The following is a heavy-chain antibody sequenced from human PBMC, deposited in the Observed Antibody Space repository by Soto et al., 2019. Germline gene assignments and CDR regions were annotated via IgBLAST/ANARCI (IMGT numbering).Heavy chain of an antibody. CDR3: ALTTVTTYKRDY. Sequence: EVQLLESGGGLVQPGGSLRLSCAASAFIFSTYAMTWVRQAPGKGPEWVSSIDGSGGTTYYADSVQGRFTISRDNSKNTLYLQVSSLTSEDTAVYYCALTTVTTYKRDYWGQGTLVAVSS. CDR2: IDGSGGTT. V-gene: IGHV3-23*01. CDR1: AFIFSTYA. J-gene: IGHJ4*02. D-gene: IGHD4-17*01.